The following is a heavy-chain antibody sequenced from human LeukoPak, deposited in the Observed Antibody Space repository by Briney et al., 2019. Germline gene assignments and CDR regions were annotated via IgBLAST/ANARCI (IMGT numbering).Heavy chain of an antibody. V-gene: IGHV4-39*07. D-gene: IGHD3-3*01. CDR2: INHSGST. CDR3: ARAGRGRAYYDFWSGYYYNWFDP. Sequence: SQTLSLTCTVSGGSISSGSYYWSWIRQPPGKGLEWIGEINHSGSTNYNPSLKSRVTISVDTSKNQFSLKLSSVTAADTAVYYCARAGRGRAYYDFWSGYYYNWFDPWGQGTLVTVSS. J-gene: IGHJ5*02. CDR1: GGSISSGSYY.